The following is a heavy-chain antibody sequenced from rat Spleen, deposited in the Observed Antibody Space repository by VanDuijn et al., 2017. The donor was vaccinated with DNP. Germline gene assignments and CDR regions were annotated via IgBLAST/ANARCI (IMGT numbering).Heavy chain of an antibody. CDR1: GFSLTSYG. Sequence: QVQLKESGPGLVQPSQTLSLTCTVSGFSLTSYGVSWVRQPPGKGLEWMGIIWNTGGTRYNSALKSRLTNIKDTSKSQVFLKMNSVQTEDTAMYFCARSHTTGLTWFAYWGQGTLVTVSS. J-gene: IGHJ3*01. D-gene: IGHD1-9*01. CDR2: IWNTGGT. V-gene: IGHV2-41*01. CDR3: ARSHTTGLTWFAY.